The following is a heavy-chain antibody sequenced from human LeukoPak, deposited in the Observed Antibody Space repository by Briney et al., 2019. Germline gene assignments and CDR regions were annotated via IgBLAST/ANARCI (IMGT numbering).Heavy chain of an antibody. CDR2: INHSGST. J-gene: IGHJ4*02. Sequence: SETLSLTCAVYGGSFSDHYWSWIRQPPVKGLEWIGEINHSGSTNYSPSLKSRVTISVDTSKNQFSLKLSSVTAADTAVYYCARGYGSGSYYHYWGQGTLVTVSS. CDR1: GGSFSDHY. D-gene: IGHD3-10*01. V-gene: IGHV4-34*01. CDR3: ARGYGSGSYYHY.